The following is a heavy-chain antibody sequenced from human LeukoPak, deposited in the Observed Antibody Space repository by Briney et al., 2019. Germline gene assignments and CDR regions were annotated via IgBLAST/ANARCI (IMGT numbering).Heavy chain of an antibody. D-gene: IGHD1-26*01. Sequence: GGSLRLSCAASGFTFSSYGMHWVRQAPGKGLEWVAVISYDGSNKYYADSVKGRFTISRDNSKNTLYLQMNSLRAEDTAVYYCAKDMGSRATNFDCWGQGTLVSVSS. CDR3: AKDMGSRATNFDC. CDR2: ISYDGSNK. V-gene: IGHV3-30*18. CDR1: GFTFSSYG. J-gene: IGHJ4*02.